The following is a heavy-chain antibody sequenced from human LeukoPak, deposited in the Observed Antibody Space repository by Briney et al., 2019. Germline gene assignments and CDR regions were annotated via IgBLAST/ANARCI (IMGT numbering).Heavy chain of an antibody. Sequence: GGSLRLSCAASGFTFSSYWMHWVRQAPGKGLVWVSRINSDGSSTSYADSVKGRFTISRDNAKNTLYLQMNSLRAEDTAVYYCARGGPSGYDGFDFDYWGQGTLVTVSS. CDR2: INSDGSST. J-gene: IGHJ4*02. CDR1: GFTFSSYW. V-gene: IGHV3-74*01. CDR3: ARGGPSGYDGFDFDY. D-gene: IGHD5-12*01.